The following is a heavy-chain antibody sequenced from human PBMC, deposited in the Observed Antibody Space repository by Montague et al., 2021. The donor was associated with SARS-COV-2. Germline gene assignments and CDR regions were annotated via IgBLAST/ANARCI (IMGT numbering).Heavy chain of an antibody. CDR3: ARIQATVNAFDI. CDR1: GLSLSASGMC. J-gene: IGHJ3*02. Sequence: PELVKPTQTLTLTCTFSGLSLSASGMCVSRIRQPPGKALEWLARIDWDDDKYYSTSLKTRLTISKDTSKNQVVLTMTNMGPVDTATYYCARIQATVNAFDIWGQGTMVTVSS. D-gene: IGHD4-17*01. CDR2: IDWDDDK. V-gene: IGHV2-70*11.